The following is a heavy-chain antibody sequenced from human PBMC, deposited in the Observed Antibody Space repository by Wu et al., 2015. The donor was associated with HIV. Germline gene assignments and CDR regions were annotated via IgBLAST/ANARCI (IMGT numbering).Heavy chain of an antibody. CDR1: GYVFIGFY. J-gene: IGHJ1*01. V-gene: IGHV1-2*02. CDR3: VRDKYYGGDPEYFQH. D-gene: IGHD2-21*02. Sequence: QVQLVQSGAEVRKPGASVKVSCKTSGYVFIGFYVHWVRQAPGQGLEWMGCIKPKSGDTKYAQEFQDRVSITSDTSTTTVYMELRSLRYDDSAVFYCVRDKYYGGDPEYFQHWGQGTMVSVSS. CDR2: IKPKSGDT.